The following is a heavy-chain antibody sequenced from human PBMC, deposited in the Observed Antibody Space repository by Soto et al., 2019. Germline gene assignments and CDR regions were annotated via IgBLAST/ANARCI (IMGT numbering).Heavy chain of an antibody. CDR1: GGTFSSYA. Sequence: ASVKVSCKASGGTFSSYAISWVRQAPGQGLEWMGGIIPIFGTANYAQKFQGRVTITADESTSTAYMELSSLRSEDTAVYYCASADIERIVGATQGSLYYYYYYGMDVWGQGTTVTVSS. CDR2: IIPIFGTA. J-gene: IGHJ6*02. V-gene: IGHV1-69*13. D-gene: IGHD1-26*01. CDR3: ASADIERIVGATQGSLYYYYYYGMDV.